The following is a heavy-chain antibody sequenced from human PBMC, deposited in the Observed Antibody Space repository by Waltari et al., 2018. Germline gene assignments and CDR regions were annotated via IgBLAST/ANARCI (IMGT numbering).Heavy chain of an antibody. CDR3: ARGGISSDTEDAFDI. CDR1: GFTFDDYT. D-gene: IGHD2-2*02. J-gene: IGHJ3*02. CDR2: ISWDGGST. V-gene: IGHV3-43*01. Sequence: EVQLVESGGVVVQPGGSLRLSCAASGFTFDDYTMHWVRQAPGKGLEWVSLISWDGGSTYYADSVKGRFTISRDNSKNSLYLQMNSLRTEDTALYYCARGGISSDTEDAFDIWGQGTMVTVSS.